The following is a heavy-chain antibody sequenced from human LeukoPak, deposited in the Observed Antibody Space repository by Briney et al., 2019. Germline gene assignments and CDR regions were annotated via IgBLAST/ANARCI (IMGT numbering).Heavy chain of an antibody. CDR1: GFTFSTFA. CDR3: ARDRMDYYDSSGPEGLDY. V-gene: IGHV3-21*01. J-gene: IGHJ4*02. Sequence: GGSLRLSCAASGFTFSTFAMIWVRQAPGKGLEWVSSISSSSSYIYYADSVKGRFTISRDNAKNSLYLQMYSLRAEDTAVYYCARDRMDYYDSSGPEGLDYWGQGTLVTVSS. CDR2: ISSSSSYI. D-gene: IGHD3-22*01.